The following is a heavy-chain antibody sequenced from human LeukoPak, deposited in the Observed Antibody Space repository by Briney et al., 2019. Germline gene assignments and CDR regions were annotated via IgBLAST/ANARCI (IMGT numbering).Heavy chain of an antibody. CDR1: GYTFNGYG. Sequence: ASVRVSCKASGYTFNGYGMSWVRQAPGKGLEWMGWISADNGNTNYAKKMEGRVTITTDTYTSTDYMEKRNLRSDDTAVYYCARSILRYFDWSDNWFDPWGQGTLVTVSS. CDR2: ISADNGNT. V-gene: IGHV1-18*01. D-gene: IGHD3-9*01. J-gene: IGHJ5*02. CDR3: ARSILRYFDWSDNWFDP.